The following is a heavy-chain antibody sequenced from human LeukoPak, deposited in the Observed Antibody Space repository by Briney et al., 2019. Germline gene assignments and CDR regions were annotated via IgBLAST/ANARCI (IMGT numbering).Heavy chain of an antibody. J-gene: IGHJ4*02. V-gene: IGHV3-7*01. CDR2: IKQDGSDK. D-gene: IGHD2-15*01. Sequence: GGSLRLSCAASGFTFSGFWMSWIRQAPGKGLEWVANIKQDGSDKYYVDSVKGRFIISRDNAKNSLYLQMNSLRAEDTAVYYCARGGGNFDSWGQGTLDTVSS. CDR3: ARGGGNFDS. CDR1: GFTFSGFW.